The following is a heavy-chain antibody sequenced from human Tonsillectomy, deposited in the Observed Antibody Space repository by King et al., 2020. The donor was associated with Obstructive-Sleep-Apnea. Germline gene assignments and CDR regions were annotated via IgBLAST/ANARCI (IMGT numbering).Heavy chain of an antibody. CDR2: IRYDGTNK. CDR1: GFTFSTYG. CDR3: ATLGAYYASNGRYYRGPFDY. J-gene: IGHJ4*02. V-gene: IGHV3-30*02. Sequence: VQLVESGGGVVQSGRSLRLSCAASGFTFSTYGMHWVRQAPGKGLEWVTFIRYDGTNKYYADSVKGRFTISRDNSKNTLYLQMNSLRPDDTAVYYCATLGAYYASNGRYYRGPFDYWGQGTLVTVSS. D-gene: IGHD4-23*01.